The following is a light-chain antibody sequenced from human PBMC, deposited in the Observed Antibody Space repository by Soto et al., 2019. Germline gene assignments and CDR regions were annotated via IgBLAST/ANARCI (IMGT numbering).Light chain of an antibody. Sequence: EIVLAHSPATVSLSPGESATLSCRASQTVANNYLAWYQQRPGQAPRLVIFGASSRATGIPDRFRGSGSGTDFTHSISIVEPEDFAVYYCQQYDSSYTFGQGTKLEIK. J-gene: IGKJ2*01. CDR1: QTVANNY. V-gene: IGKV3-20*01. CDR3: QQYDSSYT. CDR2: GAS.